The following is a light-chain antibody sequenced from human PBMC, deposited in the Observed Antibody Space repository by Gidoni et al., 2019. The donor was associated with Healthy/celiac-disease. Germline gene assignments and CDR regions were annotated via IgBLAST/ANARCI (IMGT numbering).Light chain of an antibody. CDR3: QQYDNLPLT. V-gene: IGKV1-33*01. Sequence: IQMTQSPSSLSASVGDRVTITCQASHDISNYLNWYQQKPGKAPKLLIYDASNLETGVPSRFSGSGSGTDFTFTISSLQPEDIATYYCQQYDNLPLTFXGXTKVEIK. CDR1: HDISNY. CDR2: DAS. J-gene: IGKJ4*01.